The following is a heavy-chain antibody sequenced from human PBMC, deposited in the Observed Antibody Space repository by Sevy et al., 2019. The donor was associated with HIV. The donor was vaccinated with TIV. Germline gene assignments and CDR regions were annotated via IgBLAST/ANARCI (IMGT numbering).Heavy chain of an antibody. V-gene: IGHV3-11*01. J-gene: IGHJ6*02. CDR2: ISGSDGTT. Sequence: GGSLRLSCAASGFTFSDYYMSWIRQAPGKGLEWVSYISGSDGTTFYADSVKGRFTISRDNAKNSLYLQMNSLSAEDTAMYYCARDHVKDGDFVDYYYYVMDVWGQGTTVTVSS. D-gene: IGHD4-17*01. CDR3: ARDHVKDGDFVDYYYYVMDV. CDR1: GFTFSDYY.